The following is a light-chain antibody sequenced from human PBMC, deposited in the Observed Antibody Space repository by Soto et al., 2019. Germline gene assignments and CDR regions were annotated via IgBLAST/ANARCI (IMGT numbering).Light chain of an antibody. V-gene: IGKV1-6*01. CDR2: AAS. J-gene: IGKJ4*01. CDR1: QGVSND. Sequence: AIQMTQSPSSLSASVGDRVTITCRASQGVSNDVGWYQQKPGKAPRLLIYAASTLQSGVPSRFSGSQSATDFTLNIRSLQPEDFATFYCLQDFAYPLTFGGGTKVEIK. CDR3: LQDFAYPLT.